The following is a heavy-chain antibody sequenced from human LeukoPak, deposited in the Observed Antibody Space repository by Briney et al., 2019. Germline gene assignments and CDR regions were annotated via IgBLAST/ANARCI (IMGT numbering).Heavy chain of an antibody. CDR2: IYHSGST. CDR1: GGSISSGGYS. Sequence: PSQTLSLTCAVSGGSISSGGYSWSWIRQPPGKGLEWIGYIYHSGSTYYNPSLKSRVTISVDRSKNQFSLKLSSVTAADTAVYYCARTGTGYAFDIWGRGTMVTVSS. CDR3: ARTGTGYAFDI. D-gene: IGHD1-1*01. V-gene: IGHV4-30-2*01. J-gene: IGHJ3*02.